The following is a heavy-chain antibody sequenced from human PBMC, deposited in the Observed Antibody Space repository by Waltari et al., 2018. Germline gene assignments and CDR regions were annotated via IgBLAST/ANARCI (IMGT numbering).Heavy chain of an antibody. D-gene: IGHD6-13*01. J-gene: IGHJ4*02. CDR3: ARQYSSNWYPNHYFDY. Sequence: EVQLVESGGGLIQPGGSLRLSCAASGFTVSSNYMSWVRQAPGKGLEWVSLIDSGGSTYYADSVKGRFTISRDNSKNTIYLQMNSLRAEDTAVYYCARQYSSNWYPNHYFDYWGQGTLVTVSS. CDR1: GFTVSSNY. V-gene: IGHV3-53*01. CDR2: IDSGGST.